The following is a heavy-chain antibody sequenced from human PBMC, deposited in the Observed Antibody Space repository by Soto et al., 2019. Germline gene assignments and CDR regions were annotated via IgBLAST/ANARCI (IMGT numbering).Heavy chain of an antibody. D-gene: IGHD1-26*01. Sequence: SETLSLTSTVSGGSISSGGYYWSWIRQHPGKGLEWIGYIYYSGSTYYNPSLKSRVTISVDTSKNQFSLKLSSVTAADTAVYYCARDTELHDAFDIWGQGTMVTVSS. CDR3: ARDTELHDAFDI. V-gene: IGHV4-31*03. J-gene: IGHJ3*02. CDR2: IYYSGST. CDR1: GGSISSGGYY.